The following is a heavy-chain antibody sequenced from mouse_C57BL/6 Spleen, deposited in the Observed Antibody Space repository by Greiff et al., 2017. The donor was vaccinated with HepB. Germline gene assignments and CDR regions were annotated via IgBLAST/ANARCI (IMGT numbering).Heavy chain of an antibody. CDR2: IDPSDSYT. D-gene: IGHD4-1*01. CDR1: GYTFTSYW. J-gene: IGHJ2*01. Sequence: QVHVKQPGAELVRPGTSVKLSCKASGYTFTSYWMHWVKQRPGQGLEWIGVIDPSDSYTNYNQKFKGKATLTVDTSSSTAYMQLSSLTSEDSAVYYCARGGSGSDYWGQGTTLTVSS. V-gene: IGHV1-59*01. CDR3: ARGGSGSDY.